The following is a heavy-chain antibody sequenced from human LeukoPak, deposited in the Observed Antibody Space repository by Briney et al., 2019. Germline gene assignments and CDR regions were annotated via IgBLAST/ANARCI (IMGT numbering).Heavy chain of an antibody. Sequence: ASVKVSCKASGYTFTSYDINWVRQATAQGLEWMGWMNPNSGNTGYAQKFQGRVTITRNTSISTAYMELSRLRSDDTAVYYCARDWTGYSSSCPEYWGQGTLVTVSS. V-gene: IGHV1-8*03. J-gene: IGHJ4*02. CDR2: MNPNSGNT. CDR3: ARDWTGYSSSCPEY. D-gene: IGHD6-13*01. CDR1: GYTFTSYD.